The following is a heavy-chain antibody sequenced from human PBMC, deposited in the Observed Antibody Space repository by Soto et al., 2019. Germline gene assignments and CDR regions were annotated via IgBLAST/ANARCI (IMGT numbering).Heavy chain of an antibody. V-gene: IGHV4-30-4*01. D-gene: IGHD3-22*01. Sequence: QVQLQESGPGLVKPSQTLSLTCTVSGGSISSGDYYWSWIRQPPGKGLEWIGYIYYSGSTYYNPSLKRRVTLAVDTSKNQFSLKLSSVTAADTAVYYCARLDSSGYYPTSFDYWGKRTLVTVSS. CDR2: IYYSGST. J-gene: IGHJ4*02. CDR1: GGSISSGDYY. CDR3: ARLDSSGYYPTSFDY.